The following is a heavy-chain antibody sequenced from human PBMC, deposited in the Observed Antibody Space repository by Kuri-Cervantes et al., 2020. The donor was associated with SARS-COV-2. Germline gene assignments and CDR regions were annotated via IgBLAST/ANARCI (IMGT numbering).Heavy chain of an antibody. D-gene: IGHD4-11*01. J-gene: IGHJ4*02. Sequence: GGSLRLSCAASGFTFSSYSMNWVRQAPGKGLEWVSYISSSSSSYIYYADSVKGRFTISRDNSKNTLYLQMNSLRAEDTAVYYCAKIMTTVTTNDYWGQGTLVTVSS. CDR3: AKIMTTVTTNDY. CDR1: GFTFSSYS. CDR2: ISSSSSSYI. V-gene: IGHV3-21*05.